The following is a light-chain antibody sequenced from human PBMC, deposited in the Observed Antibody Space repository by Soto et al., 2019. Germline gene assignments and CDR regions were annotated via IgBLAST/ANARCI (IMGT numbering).Light chain of an antibody. CDR1: QSVSNN. CDR3: KQYKEWPPFT. Sequence: ELVMTQSPTTLSVSPGETATLSYRASQSVSNNVAWYQQKPGQAPRLLILGASTRATGIPARFSGIVSGTEFTLSIRRLQSEDFAVYYGKQYKEWPPFTFGQGTRLEI. V-gene: IGKV3-15*01. J-gene: IGKJ5*01. CDR2: GAS.